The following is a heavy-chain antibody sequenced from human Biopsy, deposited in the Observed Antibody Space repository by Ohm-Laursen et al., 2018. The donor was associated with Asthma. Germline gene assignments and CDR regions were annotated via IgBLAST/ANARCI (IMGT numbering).Heavy chain of an antibody. CDR3: ARIPRRGGSYFVDY. CDR2: IHHSGTS. D-gene: IGHD2-15*01. CDR1: GDSITSGGCC. Sequence: SQTLSLTCTVSGDSITSGGCCWNWLRQHPGKGLEWIGYIHHSGTSYFNPSLMSRVSFSRDTSKNQFSLRLSSVTAADTAMYYCARIPRRGGSYFVDYWGQGTLVTISS. J-gene: IGHJ4*02. V-gene: IGHV4-31*03.